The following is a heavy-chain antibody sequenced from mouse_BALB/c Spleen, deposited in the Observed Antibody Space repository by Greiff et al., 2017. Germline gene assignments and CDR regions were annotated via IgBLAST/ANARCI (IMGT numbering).Heavy chain of an antibody. CDR2: ISSGGSYT. CDR1: GLTFSSYG. CDR3: ARHYYGSSGYYAMDY. D-gene: IGHD1-1*01. J-gene: IGHJ4*01. V-gene: IGHV5-6*01. Sequence: VHVKQSGGDLVKPGGSLKLSCAASGLTFSSYGMSWVRQTPDKRLEWVATISSGGSYTYYPDSVKGRFTISRDNAKNTLYLQMSSLKSEDTAMYYCARHYYGSSGYYAMDYWGQGTSVTVSS.